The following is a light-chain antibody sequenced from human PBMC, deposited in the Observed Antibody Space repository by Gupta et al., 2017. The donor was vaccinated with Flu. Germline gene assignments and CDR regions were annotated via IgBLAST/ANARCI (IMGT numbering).Light chain of an antibody. CDR1: KIATKR. CDR3: QVWDSSDYLWE. CDR2: DDS. V-gene: IGLV3-21*02. J-gene: IGLJ3*02. Sequence: GQTARITGGGNKIATKRVNWYQQKPGQAPVLVVYDDSNRHSGIPERFSGSNSGNTATLTISRVEVGDEADYYCQVWDSSDYLWEFGGGTKLTVL.